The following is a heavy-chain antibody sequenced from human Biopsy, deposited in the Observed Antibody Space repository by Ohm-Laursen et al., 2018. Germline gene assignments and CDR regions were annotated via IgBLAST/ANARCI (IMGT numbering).Heavy chain of an antibody. Sequence: SDTLSLTCTVSGGSFSGYYWSWIRQPPGKGLEWIGYISGSSNTNYNPSLKSRVTLSTDTSETQFSLRLNSVTAADTAVYYCGRREVVITHDAFDTWGQGTMVTVSS. J-gene: IGHJ3*02. CDR2: ISGSSNT. CDR3: GRREVVITHDAFDT. CDR1: GGSFSGYY. D-gene: IGHD3-22*01. V-gene: IGHV4-59*08.